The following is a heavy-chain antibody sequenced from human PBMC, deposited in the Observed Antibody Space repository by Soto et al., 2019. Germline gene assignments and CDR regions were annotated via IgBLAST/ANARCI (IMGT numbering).Heavy chain of an antibody. J-gene: IGHJ4*02. V-gene: IGHV1-3*01. Sequence: QVQLDQSGAEVKKPGASVKVSCKASGYTFTSFAIYWVRQAPGQGLEWMGWINAGNGETKYSQTFQATVTITRDTSATTAYMELSALTSEDTAVYYCAGGYRGYYFDFWGQGTLVTVSS. CDR2: INAGNGET. D-gene: IGHD6-13*01. CDR3: AGGYRGYYFDF. CDR1: GYTFTSFA.